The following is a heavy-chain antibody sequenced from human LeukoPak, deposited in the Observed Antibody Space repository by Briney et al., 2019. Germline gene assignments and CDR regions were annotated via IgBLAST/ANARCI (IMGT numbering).Heavy chain of an antibody. D-gene: IGHD3-3*01. CDR1: DLTFRTYP. J-gene: IGHJ4*02. CDR3: AKALFTVKTIFGVVFDY. V-gene: IGHV3-23*01. Sequence: GGSLRLSCAASDLTFRTYPMSWLRQAPGKGLEWVSAISVSGNTYYAGSVKARFTISRDNSKNTLYLQMNSLRAEDTAVYYCAKALFTVKTIFGVVFDYWGQGTLVTVSS. CDR2: ISVSGNT.